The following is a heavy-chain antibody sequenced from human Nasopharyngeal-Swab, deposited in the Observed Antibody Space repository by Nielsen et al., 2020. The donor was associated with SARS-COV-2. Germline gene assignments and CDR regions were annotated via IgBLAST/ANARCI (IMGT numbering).Heavy chain of an antibody. CDR2: ISSSSSYI. Sequence: GESLKTSCAASGFTFNNYIFNWVRQAPGKGLEWGSSISSSSSYIYYADSVKGRFIISRDNAKNSLYLQTNSLRAEDTAMYYCARDGLDYDFWSAYFMDVWGQGTTVTVSS. CDR3: ARDGLDYDFWSAYFMDV. V-gene: IGHV3-21*01. CDR1: GFTFNNYI. J-gene: IGHJ6*02. D-gene: IGHD3-3*01.